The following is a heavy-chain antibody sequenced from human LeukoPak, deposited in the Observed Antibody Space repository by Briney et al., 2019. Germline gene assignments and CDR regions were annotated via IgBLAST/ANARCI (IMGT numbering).Heavy chain of an antibody. CDR3: AKDLWLVSNGFDY. CDR1: GFTFSSYG. V-gene: IGHV3-30*18. D-gene: IGHD6-19*01. CDR2: ISYDGSNK. Sequence: GGPLRLSCAASGFTFSSYGMHWVRQAPGKGLEWVAVISYDGSNKYYADSVKGRSTISRDNSKNTLYLQMNSLRAEDTAVYYCAKDLWLVSNGFDYWGQGTLVTVSS. J-gene: IGHJ4*02.